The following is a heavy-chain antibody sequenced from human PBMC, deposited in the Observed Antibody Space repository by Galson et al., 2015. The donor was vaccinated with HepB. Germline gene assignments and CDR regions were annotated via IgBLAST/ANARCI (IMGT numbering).Heavy chain of an antibody. J-gene: IGHJ3*02. CDR3: ARVQDYYDSRDGAFDI. Sequence: CAISGDSVSSNSAAWNWIRQSPSRGLEWLGRTYYRSKWYNDYAVSVKSRITINPDTSKNQFSLQLNSVTPEDTAVYYCARVQDYYDSRDGAFDIWGQGTMVTVSS. CDR1: GDSVSSNSAA. D-gene: IGHD3-22*01. CDR2: TYYRSKWYN. V-gene: IGHV6-1*01.